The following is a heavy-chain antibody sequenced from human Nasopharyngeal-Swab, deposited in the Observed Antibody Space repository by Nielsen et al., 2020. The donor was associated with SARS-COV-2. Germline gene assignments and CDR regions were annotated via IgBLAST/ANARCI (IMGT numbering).Heavy chain of an antibody. CDR1: GFTFRDHA. V-gene: IGHV3-23*01. CDR2: ISGSGGTT. Sequence: GESLKISCEASGFTFRDHAMTWARQAPGKGLEWVSSISGSGGTTYYADSVKGRFTISRDSSKNTLYLQMNSLKADDTAVYYCAKDRGSGWYRLASWGLGTLVTVSS. CDR3: AKDRGSGWYRLAS. D-gene: IGHD6-19*01. J-gene: IGHJ5*02.